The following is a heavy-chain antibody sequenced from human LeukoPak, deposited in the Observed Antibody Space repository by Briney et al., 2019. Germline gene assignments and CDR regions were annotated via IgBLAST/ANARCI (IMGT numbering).Heavy chain of an antibody. J-gene: IGHJ2*01. CDR2: IYHSGST. D-gene: IGHD2-21*02. V-gene: IGHV4-38-2*02. CDR1: GYSISSGYY. CDR3: ARNDYYSYWYFDL. Sequence: SETLSLTYTVSGYSISSGYYWGWIRPPPGKGLEWIGSIYHSGSTYYNPSLKSRVTISVDTSKNQFSLKLSSVTAADTAVYYCARNDYYSYWYFDLWGRGTLVTVSS.